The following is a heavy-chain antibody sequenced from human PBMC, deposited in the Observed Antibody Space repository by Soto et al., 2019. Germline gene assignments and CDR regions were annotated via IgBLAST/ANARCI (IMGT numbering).Heavy chain of an antibody. V-gene: IGHV3-23*01. J-gene: IGHJ6*03. CDR2: ISGSGGST. CDR3: AKDQSLEWLFYYYYYMDV. Sequence: EVQLLESGGGLVQPGGSLRLSCAASGFTFSSYAMSWVRQAPGKGLEWVSAISGSGGSTYYADSVKGRFTISRDNSKNTLYLQMNSLRAEDTAVYYCAKDQSLEWLFYYYYYMDVWGKGTTVTVSS. CDR1: GFTFSSYA. D-gene: IGHD3-3*01.